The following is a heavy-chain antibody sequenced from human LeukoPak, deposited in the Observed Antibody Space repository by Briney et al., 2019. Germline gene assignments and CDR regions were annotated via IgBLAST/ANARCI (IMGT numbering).Heavy chain of an antibody. D-gene: IGHD6-19*01. CDR1: GFTFRTYG. CDR3: ASSSGWYLSSDY. Sequence: GGSLRLSCAASGFTFRTYGMHWVRQAPGKGLEWVAVIWYDGSDKYHADSVKGRFTISRDSSKNMLYLQMNSLRAEDTAVYYCASSSGWYLSSDYWGQGTLVTVSS. J-gene: IGHJ4*02. CDR2: IWYDGSDK. V-gene: IGHV3-33*01.